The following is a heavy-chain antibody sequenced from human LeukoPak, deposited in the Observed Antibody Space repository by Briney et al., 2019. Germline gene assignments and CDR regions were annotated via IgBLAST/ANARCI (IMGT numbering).Heavy chain of an antibody. CDR3: AKDGPDIVVVVAATYVSYYFDY. J-gene: IGHJ4*02. CDR2: ISGSGGST. CDR1: GFTFSSYA. D-gene: IGHD2-15*01. Sequence: GGSLRLSCAASGFTFSSYAMSWVRQAPGKGLEWVSAISGSGGSTYYADSVKGRFTISRDNSKNTLYLQMNSLRAEDTAVYYCAKDGPDIVVVVAATYVSYYFDYWGQGTLVTLSS. V-gene: IGHV3-23*01.